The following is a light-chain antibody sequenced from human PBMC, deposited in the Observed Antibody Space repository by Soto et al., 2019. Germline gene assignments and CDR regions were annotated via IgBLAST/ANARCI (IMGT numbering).Light chain of an antibody. V-gene: IGLV2-8*01. CDR1: SSDVGAYNY. CDR2: EVS. J-gene: IGLJ1*01. CDR3: TSYAGTYSFFYV. Sequence: SALTQPPSASGSPAQSVTISCTGTSSDVGAYNYVSWYQQLPGKAPKLIIYEVSKRPSGVPDRFSGSKSGNAASLTVSGLQAEDEADYYCTSYAGTYSFFYVFGTGTKVTVL.